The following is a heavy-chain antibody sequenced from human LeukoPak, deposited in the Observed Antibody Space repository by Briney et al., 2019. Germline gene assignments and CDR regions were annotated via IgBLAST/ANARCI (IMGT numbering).Heavy chain of an antibody. J-gene: IGHJ4*02. V-gene: IGHV3-48*03. D-gene: IGHD3-10*01. CDR1: GFNFNSHT. Sequence: PGESLRLSCEASGFNFNSHTMGWVRQAPGKGLEWISSITSGGTTIYYGDSVRGRFTVSRDNAKNSLYLQMNSMMVADTAVYFCARDLGDGEYFFDFWGQGTLVSVSS. CDR2: ITSGGTTI. CDR3: ARDLGDGEYFFDF.